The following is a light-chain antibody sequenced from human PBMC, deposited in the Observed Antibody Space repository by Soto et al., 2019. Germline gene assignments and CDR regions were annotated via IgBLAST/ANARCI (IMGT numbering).Light chain of an antibody. CDR2: GAS. J-gene: IGKJ1*01. V-gene: IGKV3-20*01. CDR3: QQYYTTPWT. CDR1: QSVSSTY. Sequence: EIVLTQSPGTLSLSPGERATLSCRASQSVSSTYLAWYQQKPGQAPRLLIYGASSRATGIPDRFSGSGSGTDFTLTISRLEPEDVAVYYCQQYYTTPWTFGPGTKVDIK.